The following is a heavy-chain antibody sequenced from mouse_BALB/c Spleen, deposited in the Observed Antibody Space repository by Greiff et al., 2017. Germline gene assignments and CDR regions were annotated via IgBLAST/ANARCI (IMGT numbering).Heavy chain of an antibody. CDR1: GFTFSSYA. D-gene: IGHD3-1*01. CDR3: ARSGAARGLAMDY. V-gene: IGHV5-17*02. Sequence: EVQLVESGGGLVKPGGSLKLSCAASGFTFSSYAMSWVRQTPEKRLEWVASISSGSSTIYYADTVKGRFTISRDNPKNTLFLQMTSLRSEDTAMYYCARSGAARGLAMDYWGQGTSVTVSS. CDR2: ISSGSSTI. J-gene: IGHJ4*01.